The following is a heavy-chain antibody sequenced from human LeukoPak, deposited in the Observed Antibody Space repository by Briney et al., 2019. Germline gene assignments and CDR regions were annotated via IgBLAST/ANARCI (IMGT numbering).Heavy chain of an antibody. V-gene: IGHV3-30*04. CDR2: ISYDGSNK. CDR3: ARDGYSSGWYRFGRFDP. D-gene: IGHD6-19*01. J-gene: IGHJ5*02. Sequence: PGGSLRLSCAASGFTFSSYAMHWVRQAPGKGLEWVAVISYDGSNKYYADSVKGRFTISRDNSKNTLYLQMNSLRAEDTAVYYCARDGYSSGWYRFGRFDPWGQGTLVTVSS. CDR1: GFTFSSYA.